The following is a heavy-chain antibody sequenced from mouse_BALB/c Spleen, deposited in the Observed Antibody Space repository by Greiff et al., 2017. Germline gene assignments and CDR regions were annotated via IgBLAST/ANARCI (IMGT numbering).Heavy chain of an antibody. CDR2: INPSNGRT. J-gene: IGHJ4*01. CDR1: GYTFTSYW. CDR3: ARSPYYGRLYYYAMDY. Sequence: QVQLQQPGAELVKPGASVKLSCKASGYTFTSYWMHWVKQRPGQGLEWIGEINPSNGRTNYNEKFKSKATLTVDKSSSTAYMQLSSLTSEDSAVYYCARSPYYGRLYYYAMDYWGQGTSVTVSS. V-gene: IGHV1S81*02. D-gene: IGHD1-2*01.